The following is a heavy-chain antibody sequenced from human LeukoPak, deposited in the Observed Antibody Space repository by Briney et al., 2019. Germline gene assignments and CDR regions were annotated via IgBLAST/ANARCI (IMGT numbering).Heavy chain of an antibody. CDR1: GYSISSGYC. D-gene: IGHD5-24*01. CDR3: ARKNGYNSYYFDY. V-gene: IGHV4-38-2*02. J-gene: IGHJ4*02. CDR2: IYHSGST. Sequence: SETLSLTCTVSGYSISSGYCWGWIRQPPGKGLEWIGSIYHSGSTYYNPSLKSRVTISVDTSKNQFSLKLSSVTAADTAVYYCARKNGYNSYYFDYWGQGTLVTVSS.